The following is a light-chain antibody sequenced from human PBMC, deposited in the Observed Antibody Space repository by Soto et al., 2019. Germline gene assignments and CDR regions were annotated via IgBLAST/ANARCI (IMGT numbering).Light chain of an antibody. J-gene: IGKJ4*01. Sequence: DIQMTQSPSSVSASVGDRVTITCRASQDISSWLAWYQHQPGKDPKLLIYAATNLQSGVPSRFSGSGSGTDFTVTISSLQSEDFATYYCQPANSFSRTFGGGTKVEIK. CDR1: QDISSW. V-gene: IGKV1-12*01. CDR2: AAT. CDR3: QPANSFSRT.